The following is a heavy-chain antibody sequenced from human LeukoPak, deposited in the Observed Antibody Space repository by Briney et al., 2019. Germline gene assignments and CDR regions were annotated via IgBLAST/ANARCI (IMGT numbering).Heavy chain of an antibody. Sequence: GGSLGLSCAASGFTVSSNYMSWVRQAPGKGLEWVSVIYSGGSTYYADSVKGRFTISRDNSKNTLYLQMNSLRAEDTAVYYCAREAPYGGYDSNRYFDYWGQGTLVTVSS. CDR3: AREAPYGGYDSNRYFDY. V-gene: IGHV3-66*01. J-gene: IGHJ4*02. CDR2: IYSGGST. D-gene: IGHD5-12*01. CDR1: GFTVSSNY.